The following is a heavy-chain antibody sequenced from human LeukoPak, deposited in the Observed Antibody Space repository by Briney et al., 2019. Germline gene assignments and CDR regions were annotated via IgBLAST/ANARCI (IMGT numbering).Heavy chain of an antibody. V-gene: IGHV3-30*04. CDR1: GFRFNDHA. CDR2: ISFDGTNK. J-gene: IGHJ4*02. D-gene: IGHD3-22*01. Sequence: PGGSLRLSCEASGFRFNDHAMHWVRQAPGKGLEWVAVISFDGTNKYYADSVDGRFTISRVNSKKTLFLQMDSLRAEDTAIYYCARNYYDSSGYQESTFNYWGQGTLVTVSS. CDR3: ARNYYDSSGYQESTFNY.